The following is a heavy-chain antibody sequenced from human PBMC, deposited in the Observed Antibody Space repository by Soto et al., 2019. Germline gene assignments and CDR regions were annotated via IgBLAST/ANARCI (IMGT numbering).Heavy chain of an antibody. J-gene: IGHJ3*02. D-gene: IGHD2-15*01. CDR2: IYYNGDT. Sequence: SETLSLTCSVSGGSISSNSHYWVWIRQPPGKGLEWIGSIYYNGDTYYNPSLKSRVTISVDSSKNQFSVKLNSVTAADTAVYYCARHQSIVVVTAARAFDIWGQGTMVTVSS. V-gene: IGHV4-39*01. CDR3: ARHQSIVVVTAARAFDI. CDR1: GGSISSNSHY.